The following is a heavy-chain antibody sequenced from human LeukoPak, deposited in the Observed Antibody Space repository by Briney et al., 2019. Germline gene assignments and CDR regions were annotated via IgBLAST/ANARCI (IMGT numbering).Heavy chain of an antibody. J-gene: IGHJ4*02. D-gene: IGHD3-22*01. Sequence: GGSLRLSCAASGFTVSSNYMSWVRQAPGKGLEWVSVIYNGGSTYYADSVKGRFTISRDNSKNTLYLQMNSLRAEDTAVYYCVRDPDYYDSRGYWGQGTLVTVSS. CDR2: IYNGGST. CDR1: GFTVSSNY. CDR3: VRDPDYYDSRGY. V-gene: IGHV3-53*01.